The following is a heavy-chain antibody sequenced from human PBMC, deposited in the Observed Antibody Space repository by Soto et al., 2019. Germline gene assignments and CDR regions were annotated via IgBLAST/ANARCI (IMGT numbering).Heavy chain of an antibody. V-gene: IGHV4-38-2*02. CDR1: GYSISSGSY. J-gene: IGHJ4*01. CDR3: ARARIMVVAGSTFDY. CDR2: IYHGGTT. D-gene: IGHD6-19*01. Sequence: SETLSLTCTVSGYSISSGSYWGWIRQPPGKGPEWIASIYHGGTTLYNPSLKSRIIVSIDTSNNQFSLKLRSVTAADTAVYYCARARIMVVAGSTFDYWGHGTLVTVSS.